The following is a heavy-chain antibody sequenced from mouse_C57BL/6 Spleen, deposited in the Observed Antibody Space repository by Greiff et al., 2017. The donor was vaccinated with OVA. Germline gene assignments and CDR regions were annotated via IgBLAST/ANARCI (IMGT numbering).Heavy chain of an antibody. V-gene: IGHV5-12*01. CDR2: ISNGGGST. CDR3: ARHRYYYGSSYDYAMDY. CDR1: GFTFSDYY. Sequence: EVQLQESGGGLVQPGGSLKLSCAASGFTFSDYYMYWVRQTPEKRLEWVAYISNGGGSTYYPDTVKGRFTISRDNAKNTLYLQMSRLKSEDTAMYYCARHRYYYGSSYDYAMDYWGQGTSVTVSS. J-gene: IGHJ4*01. D-gene: IGHD1-1*01.